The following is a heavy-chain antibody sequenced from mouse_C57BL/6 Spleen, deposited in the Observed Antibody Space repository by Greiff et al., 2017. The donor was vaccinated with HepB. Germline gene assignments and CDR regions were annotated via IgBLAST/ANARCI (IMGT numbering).Heavy chain of an antibody. D-gene: IGHD2-9*01. CDR1: GYAFSSSW. J-gene: IGHJ4*01. CDR2: IYPGDGDT. CDR3: ARGAYYGYDYAMDY. V-gene: IGHV1-82*01. Sequence: QVQLQQSGPELVKPGASVKISCKASGYAFSSSWMNWVKQRPGKGLEWIGRIYPGDGDTNYNGKFKGKATLTADKSSSTAYMQLSSLTSEDSAVYFCARGAYYGYDYAMDYWGQGTSVTVSS.